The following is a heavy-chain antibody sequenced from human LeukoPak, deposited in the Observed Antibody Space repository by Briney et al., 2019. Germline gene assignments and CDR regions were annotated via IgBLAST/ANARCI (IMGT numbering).Heavy chain of an antibody. CDR3: ARGRLSSYDFWSGYPGGHDY. D-gene: IGHD3-3*01. Sequence: PSETLSLTCAVYGGSFSGYYWSWIRQPPGKGLEWIGEINHSGSTNYSPSLKSRVTISVDTSKNQFSLKLSSVTAADTAVYYCARGRLSSYDFWSGYPGGHDYWGQGTLVTASS. J-gene: IGHJ4*02. CDR2: INHSGST. V-gene: IGHV4-34*01. CDR1: GGSFSGYY.